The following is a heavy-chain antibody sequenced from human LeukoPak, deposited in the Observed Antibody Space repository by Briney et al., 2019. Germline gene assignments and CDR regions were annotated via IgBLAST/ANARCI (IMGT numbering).Heavy chain of an antibody. J-gene: IGHJ3*02. CDR3: ARDSDRGYGSGIEAFDI. CDR2: ISAYNGNT. D-gene: IGHD3-10*01. CDR1: GYTFTSYG. V-gene: IGHV1-18*01. Sequence: ASVKVSCKASGYTFTSYGISWVRQAPGQGLEWMGWISAYNGNTNYAQKLQGRVTMTTDTSTSTAYMELRSLRSDDTAVYYCARDSDRGYGSGIEAFDIWGQGTMVTVSS.